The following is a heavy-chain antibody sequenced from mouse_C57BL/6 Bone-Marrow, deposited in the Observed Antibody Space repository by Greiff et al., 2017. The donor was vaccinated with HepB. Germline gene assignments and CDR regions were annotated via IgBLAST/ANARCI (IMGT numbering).Heavy chain of an antibody. Sequence: QVQLQQSGAELARPGASVKLSCKASGYTFTSYGISWVKQRTGQGLEWIGEIYPRSGNTYYNEKFKGKATLTADKSSSTAYMELRSLTSEDSAVYFCARWRLPYGYFDVWGTGTTVTVSS. CDR1: GYTFTSYG. CDR3: ARWRLPYGYFDV. J-gene: IGHJ1*03. V-gene: IGHV1-81*01. D-gene: IGHD2-4*01. CDR2: IYPRSGNT.